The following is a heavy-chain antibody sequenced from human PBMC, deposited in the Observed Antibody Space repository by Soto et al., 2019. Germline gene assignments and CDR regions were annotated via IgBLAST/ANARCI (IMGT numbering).Heavy chain of an antibody. J-gene: IGHJ6*02. CDR3: ARPYLSGTTYPHYYYDGMDV. CDR2: IWYDGSNK. CDR1: GFTFSSYG. V-gene: IGHV3-33*01. Sequence: GGSLRLSCAASGFTFSSYGMHWVRQAPGKGLEWVAVIWYDGSNKYYADSVKGRFTISRDNSKNTLYLQMNSLRAEDTAVYYCARPYLSGTTYPHYYYDGMDVWGQGTTVTVTS. D-gene: IGHD1-1*01.